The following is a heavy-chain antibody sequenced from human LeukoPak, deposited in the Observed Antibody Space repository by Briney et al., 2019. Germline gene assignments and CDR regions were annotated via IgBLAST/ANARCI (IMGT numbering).Heavy chain of an antibody. Sequence: ASVKVSCRASGGTFSSYAISWVRQAPGQGLEWMGRIIPIVGTANYAQKFQGRVTITTDESTSTAYMELSSLRSEDTAVYYCARETAAAGNDAFDIWGQGTMVTVSS. CDR2: IIPIVGTA. D-gene: IGHD6-13*01. J-gene: IGHJ3*02. CDR3: ARETAAAGNDAFDI. V-gene: IGHV1-69*05. CDR1: GGTFSSYA.